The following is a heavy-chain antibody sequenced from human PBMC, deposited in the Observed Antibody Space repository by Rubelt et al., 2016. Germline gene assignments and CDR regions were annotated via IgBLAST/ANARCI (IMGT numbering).Heavy chain of an antibody. CDR3: ARGSGYVNFDY. D-gene: IGHD5-12*01. Sequence: QVQLQESGPGLVRPSETLFLTCSVSGASISSYYWSWIRQPPGKGLEWIWYIYYTGATNYHPSLKSRVTISVDTSKNQFSLKLSSVTAADTAVYYCARGSGYVNFDYWGQGTLVTVSS. V-gene: IGHV4-59*01. CDR2: IYYTGAT. J-gene: IGHJ4*02. CDR1: GASISSYY.